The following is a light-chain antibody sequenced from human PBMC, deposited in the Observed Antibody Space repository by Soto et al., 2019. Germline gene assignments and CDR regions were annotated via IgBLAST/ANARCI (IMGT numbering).Light chain of an antibody. CDR2: EGT. CDR3: CSYAGSSTYV. V-gene: IGLV2-23*01. J-gene: IGLJ1*01. Sequence: QSALTQPASVSGSPGQSITISCTGTSSDVGSYNLVSLYQQHPGKAPMLMIYEGTKRPSGVSNRFSGSKSGNTASLTISGLQAEDEADYYCCSYAGSSTYVFGTGTKLTVL. CDR1: SSDVGSYNL.